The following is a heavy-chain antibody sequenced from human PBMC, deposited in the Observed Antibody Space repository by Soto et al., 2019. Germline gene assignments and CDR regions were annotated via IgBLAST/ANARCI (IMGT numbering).Heavy chain of an antibody. D-gene: IGHD1-26*01. CDR2: ISWDGGST. Sequence: GGSLRLSCAASGFTFDDYTMHWVRQAPGKGLEWVSLISWDGGSTYYADSVKGRFTISRDNSKNSLYPQMNSLRTEDTALYYCAKDDSGTFDYWGQGTLVTVSS. J-gene: IGHJ4*02. CDR3: AKDDSGTFDY. V-gene: IGHV3-43*01. CDR1: GFTFDDYT.